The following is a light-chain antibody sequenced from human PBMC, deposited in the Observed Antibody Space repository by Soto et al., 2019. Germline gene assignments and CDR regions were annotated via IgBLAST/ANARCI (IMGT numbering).Light chain of an antibody. Sequence: IMLAQSQATLSVSPGERGTLSCRASQSVNNNLAWYQRKPGQAPSLIYYASSTRATGISARFSGSGSGTEFTIIISSLPSEYFADYYRQQYHNWLTFGGGTKVDIK. J-gene: IGKJ4*01. CDR1: QSVNNN. CDR2: ASS. V-gene: IGKV3-15*01. CDR3: QQYHNWLT.